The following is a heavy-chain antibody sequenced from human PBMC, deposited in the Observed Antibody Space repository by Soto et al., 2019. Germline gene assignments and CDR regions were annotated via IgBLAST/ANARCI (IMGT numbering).Heavy chain of an antibody. CDR3: ATEGGIVDANWFGP. V-gene: IGHV4-4*08. CDR2: IYSSGST. CDR1: GVSISNSY. D-gene: IGHD1-26*01. Sequence: SETLSLTCTVSGVSISNSYWSWIRQSPGKGLEWIGYIYSSGSTYYNPSLKSRVSLSIDTSKNQFSLKVNSMTAADTAIYYCATEGGIVDANWFGPWGQGTLVTVSS. J-gene: IGHJ5*02.